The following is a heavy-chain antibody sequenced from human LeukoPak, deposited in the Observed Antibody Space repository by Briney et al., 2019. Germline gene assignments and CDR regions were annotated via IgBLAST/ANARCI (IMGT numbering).Heavy chain of an antibody. D-gene: IGHD3-10*01. J-gene: IGHJ5*02. V-gene: IGHV4-39*07. Sequence: SETLSLTCTVSGGSISSSSYYWGWIRQPPGKGLEWIGSIYYSGSTYYNPSLKSRVTISVDTSKNQFSLKLSSVTAADTAVYYCARTVLPQNWFDPWGQGTLVTVSS. CDR3: ARTVLPQNWFDP. CDR2: IYYSGST. CDR1: GGSISSSSYY.